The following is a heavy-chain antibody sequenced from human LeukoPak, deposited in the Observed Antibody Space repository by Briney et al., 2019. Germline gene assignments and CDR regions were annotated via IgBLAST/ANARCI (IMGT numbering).Heavy chain of an antibody. V-gene: IGHV1-8*01. CDR3: ARFLRYFDWLPEDY. Sequence: ASVKVSCKASGYTFTSYGINWVRQATGQGLEWMGWMNPNSGNTGYAQKFQGRVTMTRNTSISTTYMELSSLRSEDTAVYYCARFLRYFDWLPEDYWGQGTLVTVSS. D-gene: IGHD3-9*01. CDR1: GYTFTSYG. CDR2: MNPNSGNT. J-gene: IGHJ4*02.